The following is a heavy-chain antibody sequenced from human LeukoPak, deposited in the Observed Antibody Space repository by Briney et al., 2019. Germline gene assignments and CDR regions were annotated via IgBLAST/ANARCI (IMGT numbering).Heavy chain of an antibody. CDR2: ISGSGGST. Sequence: GGSLRLSCAASGFTFSSYVMNWVRQAPGKGLEWVSTISGSGGSTYYADSVKGQFTISRDNSKNTLYLEMNSLRAEDTAIYYCAKESSSGYFNWGQGTLVSVSS. J-gene: IGHJ4*02. CDR3: AKESSSGYFN. D-gene: IGHD3-22*01. V-gene: IGHV3-23*01. CDR1: GFTFSSYV.